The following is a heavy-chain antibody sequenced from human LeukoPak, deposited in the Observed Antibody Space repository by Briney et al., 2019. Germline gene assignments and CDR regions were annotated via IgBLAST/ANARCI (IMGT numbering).Heavy chain of an antibody. CDR3: ARQKLTFDY. D-gene: IGHD6-6*01. Sequence: GGSLRLSCAASGFNFSDYYMTWIRQAPGEGLEWLSYISETSSSTYYTASVRGRFTISRDNAKNSLYLQMNSLRAEDTAVYYCARQKLTFDYWGRGTLVTVSS. CDR1: GFNFSDYY. J-gene: IGHJ4*02. CDR2: ISETSSST. V-gene: IGHV3-11*01.